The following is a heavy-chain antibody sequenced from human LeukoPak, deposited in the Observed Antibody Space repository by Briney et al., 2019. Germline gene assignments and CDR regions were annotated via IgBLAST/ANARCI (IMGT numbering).Heavy chain of an antibody. CDR1: GFTFSGYT. V-gene: IGHV3-21*01. Sequence: GGSLRLSCAASGFTFSGYTMNWVRQAPGKGLEWVSSISVSSSNIFYADSVKGRFTISRDNAKNSLFLQMNSLRAEDTAVYYCARLRYGNYYFDYWGQGTLVTVSS. CDR2: ISVSSSNI. CDR3: ARLRYGNYYFDY. D-gene: IGHD3-9*01. J-gene: IGHJ4*02.